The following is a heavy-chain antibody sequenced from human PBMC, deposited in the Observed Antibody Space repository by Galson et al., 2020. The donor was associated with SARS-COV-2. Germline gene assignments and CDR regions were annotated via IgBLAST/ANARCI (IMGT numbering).Heavy chain of an antibody. D-gene: IGHD1-26*01. CDR3: AIQGASTTTSSTYPCDF. V-gene: IGHV5-51*01. J-gene: IGHJ4*02. CDR2: IYPGDSDT. Sequence: GESLKISCRGSGYSFTNYWVAWVRQTPGKGLEWMGIIYPGDSDTKYSPSFQRLMRMSVDRFTNTAYLELRTLRASDTGMYYCAIQGASTTTSSTYPCDFWGQGTLVTVSS. CDR1: GYSFTNYW.